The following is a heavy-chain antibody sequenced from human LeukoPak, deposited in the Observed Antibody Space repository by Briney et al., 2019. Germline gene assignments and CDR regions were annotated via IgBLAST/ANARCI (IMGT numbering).Heavy chain of an antibody. V-gene: IGHV3-7*03. Sequence: GGSLRLSCAASGFTVSSNYMSWVRQAPGKGLEWVANIKQDGSQKNYVDSVRGRFTISRDNAKNSLYLQMNSLRAEDTAVYYCNSYVARRGPFDYWGQGTLVTVSS. J-gene: IGHJ4*02. CDR1: GFTVSSNY. CDR3: NSYVARRGPFDY. D-gene: IGHD6-19*01. CDR2: IKQDGSQK.